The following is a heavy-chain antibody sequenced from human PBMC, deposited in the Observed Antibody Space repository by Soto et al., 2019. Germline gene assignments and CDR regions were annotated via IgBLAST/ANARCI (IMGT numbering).Heavy chain of an antibody. CDR3: AGKAVVAQGYGMAV. V-gene: IGHV3-21*01. CDR2: ISSSSSYI. D-gene: IGHD2-15*01. CDR1: GFTFSSYS. Sequence: GGSLRLSCAASGFTFSSYSMNWVRQAPGKGLEWVSSISSSSSYIYYADSVKGRFTISRDNAKNSLYLQMNSLRAEDTAVYYCAGKAVVAQGYGMAVWGQGTTVTVSS. J-gene: IGHJ6*02.